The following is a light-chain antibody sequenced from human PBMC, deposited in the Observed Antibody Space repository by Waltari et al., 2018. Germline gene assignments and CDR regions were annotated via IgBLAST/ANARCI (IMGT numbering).Light chain of an antibody. V-gene: IGLV3-1*01. Sequence: SYKLTQPPSLSVSPGQTASITCSGDDLEDYYVAWYQQRPGQSPVLLIYQDTKRPSGIPERFSGSNSGNTATLTIRETQTIDDADYYCQAWDNSAVVFGGGTTLTV. CDR3: QAWDNSAVV. J-gene: IGLJ2*01. CDR1: DLEDYY. CDR2: QDT.